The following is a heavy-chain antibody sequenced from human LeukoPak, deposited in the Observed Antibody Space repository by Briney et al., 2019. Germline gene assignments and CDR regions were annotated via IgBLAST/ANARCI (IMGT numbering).Heavy chain of an antibody. J-gene: IGHJ6*02. Sequence: GGSLRLSCAASGFTSSSHWMHWVRHAPGKGLVWVSSINSDGRSTRYADSVKGRFTISRDNAKNTVYLQMNSLRAEDTALYYCARRSPAYAYGMDVWGQGTTVTVSS. D-gene: IGHD2-8*01. V-gene: IGHV3-74*01. CDR2: INSDGRST. CDR1: GFTSSSHW. CDR3: ARRSPAYAYGMDV.